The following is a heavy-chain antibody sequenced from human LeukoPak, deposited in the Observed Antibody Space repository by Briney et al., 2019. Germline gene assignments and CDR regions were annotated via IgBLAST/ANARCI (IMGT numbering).Heavy chain of an antibody. Sequence: PSETLSLTCTVSGDSISTYHRNWVRKPPGKGLEWIGYMQSTGNSTYNPSLKNRGNIFVVMSNNHFALNLTSVTAADPAVYYCARYKRQSYVRYFDPWGQGMLVTVSS. CDR1: GDSISTYH. CDR2: MQSTGNS. CDR3: ARYKRQSYVRYFDP. V-gene: IGHV4-59*01. J-gene: IGHJ4*02. D-gene: IGHD5-18*01.